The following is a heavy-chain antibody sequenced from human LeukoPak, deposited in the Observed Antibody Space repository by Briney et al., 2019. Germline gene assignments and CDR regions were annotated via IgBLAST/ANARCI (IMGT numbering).Heavy chain of an antibody. V-gene: IGHV4-39*07. CDR2: IYYSGST. Sequence: SETLSLTCTVSGGSISSSSYYWGWIRQPPGRGLEWIGSIYYSGSTYYNPSLKSRVTISVDTSKNQFSLKLSSVTAADTAVYYCARAPLRLGELSSAFDYWGQGTLVTVSS. CDR1: GGSISSSSYY. D-gene: IGHD3-16*02. CDR3: ARAPLRLGELSSAFDY. J-gene: IGHJ4*02.